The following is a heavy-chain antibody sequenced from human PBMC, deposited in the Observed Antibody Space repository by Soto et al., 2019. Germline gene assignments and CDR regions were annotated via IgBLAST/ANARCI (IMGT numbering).Heavy chain of an antibody. CDR1: GFTFSNYD. Sequence: ESGGGLVQPGGSLRLSCAASGFTFSNYDMHWVRQVTGKGLEWVSAIGAAGDTYYPDSVKGRFTSSRENAKNSLYLQINSLRAEDTAVYYCASGGWGSSWYEGGSRIDYWGQGALVTVS. CDR2: IGAAGDT. CDR3: ASGGWGSSWYEGGSRIDY. V-gene: IGHV3-13*01. J-gene: IGHJ4*02. D-gene: IGHD6-13*01.